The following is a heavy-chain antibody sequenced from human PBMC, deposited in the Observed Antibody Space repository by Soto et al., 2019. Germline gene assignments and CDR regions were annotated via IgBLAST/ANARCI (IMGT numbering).Heavy chain of an antibody. CDR2: IYPGDSDT. D-gene: IGHD6-13*01. Sequence: GESLKISCKGSGYSFTSYWIGWVRQMPGKGLEWMGIIYPGDSDTRYSPSFQGQVTISADKSISTAYLQWSSLKASDTAMYYCARRIAAAGTDPDAFDIWGQGTMVTVSS. J-gene: IGHJ3*02. CDR1: GYSFTSYW. V-gene: IGHV5-51*01. CDR3: ARRIAAAGTDPDAFDI.